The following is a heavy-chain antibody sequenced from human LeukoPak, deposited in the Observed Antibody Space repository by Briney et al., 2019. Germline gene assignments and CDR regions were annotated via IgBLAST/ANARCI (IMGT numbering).Heavy chain of an antibody. Sequence: SETLSFTCTVSGGSISSYYWSWIRQPPGKGLEWIGYIYYSGSTNYNPSLKSRVTISVDTSKNQFSLKLSSVTAADTAVYYCARHGWELRLDYWGQGTLVTVSS. CDR1: GGSISSYY. D-gene: IGHD1-26*01. CDR2: IYYSGST. J-gene: IGHJ4*02. CDR3: ARHGWELRLDY. V-gene: IGHV4-59*08.